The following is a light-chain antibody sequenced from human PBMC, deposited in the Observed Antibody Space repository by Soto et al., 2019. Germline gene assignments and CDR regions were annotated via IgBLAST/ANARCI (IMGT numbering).Light chain of an antibody. CDR2: KAS. CDR1: QSVRTW. V-gene: IGKV1-5*03. CDR3: LEYNSYLIYT. Sequence: DIPMTQSPSTLSASVGDRVTITCRASQSVRTWLAWYQQKPGKAPKLLIYKASSLQSGVPSRFSGSGSGTDFTLNISRLQPDDFATDYCLEYNSYLIYTFGQGTKVEIK. J-gene: IGKJ2*01.